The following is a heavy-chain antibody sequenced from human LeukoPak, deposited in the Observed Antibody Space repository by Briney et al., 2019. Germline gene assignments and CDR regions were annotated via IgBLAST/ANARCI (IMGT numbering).Heavy chain of an antibody. CDR1: GYTFTGYY. CDR2: INPNSGGT. CDR3: GWSPNTFYLDY. D-gene: IGHD2-15*01. Sequence: ASVKVSCKASGYTFTGYYIHWVRQAPGQGLEWMGWINPNSGGTNSAQKFQGRVTMTRDTSISTAYMELSRLQSDDPAVYYCGWSPNTFYLDYWGQGTLVTVSS. V-gene: IGHV1-2*02. J-gene: IGHJ4*02.